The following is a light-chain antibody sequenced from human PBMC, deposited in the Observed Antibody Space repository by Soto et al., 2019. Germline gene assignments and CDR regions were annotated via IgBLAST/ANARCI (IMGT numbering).Light chain of an antibody. CDR1: QSVSSY. CDR3: QQRFNWPIT. Sequence: EIVLTQSPATLSLSPGERATLSCRASQSVSSYLAWYQQKPGQAPRLLIYDASNRATGIPARFSGSGSGTDCTLTISSLDPEDFAVYYCQQRFNWPITFGQGTRLEIK. J-gene: IGKJ5*01. V-gene: IGKV3-11*01. CDR2: DAS.